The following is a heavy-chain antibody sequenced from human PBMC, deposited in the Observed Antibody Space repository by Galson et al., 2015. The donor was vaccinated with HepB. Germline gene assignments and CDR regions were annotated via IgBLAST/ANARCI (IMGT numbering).Heavy chain of an antibody. D-gene: IGHD3-9*01. J-gene: IGHJ3*02. CDR3: ARELTGVLGAFDI. V-gene: IGHV1-69*02. CDR2: IIPILTIT. CDR1: GGTFSNHI. Sequence: SVKVSCKASGGTFSNHIISWVRQAPGQGPEWMGRIIPILTITNSAQKFQGRLMITADRSTNTAYMELNSLASDDTAVYYCARELTGVLGAFDIWGQGTFVTVSS.